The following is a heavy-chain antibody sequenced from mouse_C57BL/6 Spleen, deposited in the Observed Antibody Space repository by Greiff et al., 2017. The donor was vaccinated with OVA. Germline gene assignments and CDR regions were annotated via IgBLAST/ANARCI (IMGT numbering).Heavy chain of an antibody. CDR2: IHPNSGST. V-gene: IGHV1-64*01. CDR3: AREATVVATKGFDY. J-gene: IGHJ2*01. CDR1: GYTFTDYE. D-gene: IGHD1-1*01. Sequence: QVQLQQSGAELVRPGASVTLSCKASGYTFTDYEMHWVKQRPGQGLEWIGMIHPNSGSTNYNEKFKSKATLTVDKSSSTAYMQLSSLTSEDSAVYYCAREATVVATKGFDYWGQGTTLTVSS.